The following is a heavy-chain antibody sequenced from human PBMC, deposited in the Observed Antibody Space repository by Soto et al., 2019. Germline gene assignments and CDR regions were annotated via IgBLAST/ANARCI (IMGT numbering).Heavy chain of an antibody. J-gene: IGHJ4*02. CDR3: ARGGLYDLWSGLFD. CDR1: GASVTSGDYY. D-gene: IGHD3-3*01. V-gene: IGHV4-30-4*01. Sequence: QAQLQESGPGLVRPSQTLSLSCSVSGASVTSGDYYWNWIRQTPGTGLEWLGYMHDSGTTSYNPSLKSRGTISRDTSKNQSSLKLTAVSAADTAVYFCARGGLYDLWSGLFDWGQGIRVTVSS. CDR2: MHDSGTT.